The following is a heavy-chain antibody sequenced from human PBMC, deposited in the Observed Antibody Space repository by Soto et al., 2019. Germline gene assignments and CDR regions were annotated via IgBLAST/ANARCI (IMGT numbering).Heavy chain of an antibody. V-gene: IGHV3-30*18. CDR1: GFTVCSYG. Sequence: GGSLRLCCAASGFTVCSYGMHWVRQAPGKGLEWVAVISYDGSNKYYADSVKGRFTISRDNSKNTLYLQMNSLRAEDTAVYYCAKDRGGIVVVVATFDYWGQGTLVTVSS. J-gene: IGHJ4*02. CDR2: ISYDGSNK. CDR3: AKDRGGIVVVVATFDY. D-gene: IGHD2-15*01.